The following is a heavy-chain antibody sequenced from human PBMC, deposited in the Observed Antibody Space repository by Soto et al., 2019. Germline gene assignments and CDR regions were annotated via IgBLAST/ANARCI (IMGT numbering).Heavy chain of an antibody. Sequence: QVQLQESGPGLVKPSETLSLTCTVSGDSISSYNLAWIRQPPGKGLEWIGYFRSGGGTSYNPSLTRRVALSAETSMKQCSRRRASVTAAATAVYYCVRQGIGVLHGLVDVWGQGTTVTVSS. CDR2: FRSGGGT. CDR3: VRQGIGVLHGLVDV. CDR1: GDSISSYN. D-gene: IGHD3-10*01. J-gene: IGHJ6*02. V-gene: IGHV4-59*08.